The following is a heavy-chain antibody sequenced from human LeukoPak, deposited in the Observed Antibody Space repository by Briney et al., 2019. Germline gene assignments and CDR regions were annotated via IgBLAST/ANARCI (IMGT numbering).Heavy chain of an antibody. V-gene: IGHV4-39*02. J-gene: IGHJ4*02. CDR1: GDSIGSKSYY. D-gene: IGHD4-17*01. Sequence: SETLSLTCTVSGDSIGSKSYYWGWIRQPPGKGLEWIGSIYHSGRTYYSPSLKSRVTLSLDTSKNHFSLHLTSVTAADTAMYYCAGEYGDYSKTYNYFDYWGQGTLVTVSS. CDR3: AGEYGDYSKTYNYFDY. CDR2: IYHSGRT.